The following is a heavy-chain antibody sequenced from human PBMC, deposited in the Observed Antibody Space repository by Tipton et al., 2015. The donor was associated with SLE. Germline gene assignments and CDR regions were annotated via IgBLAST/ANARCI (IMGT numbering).Heavy chain of an antibody. CDR2: IFYRGST. Sequence: TLSLTCTVSGGSISSHYWSWMRQPPGKGLEWIGNIFYRGSTNYNPSLKGRVTISIDRSRHQFSLGLSSVTAADTAVYYCARTKSSGAVGWYFDLWGRGTLVTVSS. CDR1: GGSISSHY. V-gene: IGHV4-59*11. J-gene: IGHJ2*01. D-gene: IGHD2-15*01. CDR3: ARTKSSGAVGWYFDL.